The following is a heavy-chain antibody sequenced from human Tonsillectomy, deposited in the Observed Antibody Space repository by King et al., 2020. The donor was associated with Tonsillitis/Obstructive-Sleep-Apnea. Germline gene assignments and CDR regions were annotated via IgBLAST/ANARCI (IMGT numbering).Heavy chain of an antibody. Sequence: VQLVESGGGLVQAGGSLRLSCAASEFTFNTYWMHWVRQPPGEGLVWVSRIKGDGSETNYADSVKGRFTISRDNAKNTLYLQINSLTAEDTAVYYCAKGGSYYSVPLDYWGQGTLVTVSS. V-gene: IGHV3-74*01. CDR3: AKGGSYYSVPLDY. J-gene: IGHJ4*02. CDR2: IKGDGSET. CDR1: EFTFNTYW. D-gene: IGHD1-26*01.